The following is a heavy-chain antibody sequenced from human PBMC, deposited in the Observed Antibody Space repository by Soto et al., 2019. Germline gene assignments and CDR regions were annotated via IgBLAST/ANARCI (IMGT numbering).Heavy chain of an antibody. Sequence: EVQLVESGGGVVQPGRSLRLSCAASGFTFDDYAMHWVRQAPGKGLEWVSGISWNSGSIGYADSVKGRFTISRDNAKNSLYLQMNSLRAEDTALYYCAKNKYGSGSYFNWFDPWGQGTLVTVSS. V-gene: IGHV3-9*01. CDR3: AKNKYGSGSYFNWFDP. CDR1: GFTFDDYA. D-gene: IGHD3-10*01. J-gene: IGHJ5*02. CDR2: ISWNSGSI.